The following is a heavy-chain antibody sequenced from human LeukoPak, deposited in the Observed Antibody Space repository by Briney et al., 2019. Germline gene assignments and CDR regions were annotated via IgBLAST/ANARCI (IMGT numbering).Heavy chain of an antibody. J-gene: IGHJ4*02. CDR3: ARFPSIYYYDSSGPNDY. D-gene: IGHD3-22*01. V-gene: IGHV4-39*01. CDR2: IYYSGST. CDR1: GGSISSSSYY. Sequence: PSETLSLTCTVSGGSISSSSYYRGWIRQPPGKGLEWIGSIYYSGSTYYNPSLKSRVTISVDTSKNQFSLKLSSVTAADTAVYYCARFPSIYYYDSSGPNDYWGQGTLVTVSS.